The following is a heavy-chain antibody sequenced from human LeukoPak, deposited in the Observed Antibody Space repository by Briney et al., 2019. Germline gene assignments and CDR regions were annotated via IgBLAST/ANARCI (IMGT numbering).Heavy chain of an antibody. D-gene: IGHD1-26*01. Sequence: PGGSLRLSCAASGFTFSSYAMHWVRQAPGKGLEWVAFIRYDGSNKYYADSVKGRFTISRDNSKNTLYLQMNSLRAEDTAVYYCAKVSGGEVVPGSFDIWGQGTMVTVSS. CDR2: IRYDGSNK. V-gene: IGHV3-30*02. J-gene: IGHJ3*02. CDR3: AKVSGGEVVPGSFDI. CDR1: GFTFSSYA.